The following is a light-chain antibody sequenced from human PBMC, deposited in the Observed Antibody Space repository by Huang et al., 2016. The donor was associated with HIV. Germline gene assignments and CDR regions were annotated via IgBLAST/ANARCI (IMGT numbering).Light chain of an antibody. CDR1: QSVGVY. CDR3: QQRTKWPPVLT. J-gene: IGKJ4*01. V-gene: IGKV3-11*01. CDR2: EAS. Sequence: EIVLTQSPATLSLSPGDRATLSCRASQSVGVYLAWYQQKPGQVPRLLIFEASNRATGIPDRFSGSGSGTDFTLTIDSLQPDDFAIYYCQQRTKWPPVLTFGGGTRVEIK.